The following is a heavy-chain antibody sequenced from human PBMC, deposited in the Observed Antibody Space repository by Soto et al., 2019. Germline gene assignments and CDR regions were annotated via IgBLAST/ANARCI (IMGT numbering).Heavy chain of an antibody. CDR1: GFTFSDYY. D-gene: IGHD3-22*01. CDR2: ITGDGRTI. Sequence: PGGSLRLSCAASGFTFSDYYMSWIRQAPGKGLEWLSYITGDGRTIYYADSVKGRFTISRDNSKNTLYLQMNSLRAEDTAVYYCAKNPGDYYDSTGYHFDDWGKGTLVTVSS. V-gene: IGHV3-11*01. CDR3: AKNPGDYYDSTGYHFDD. J-gene: IGHJ4*02.